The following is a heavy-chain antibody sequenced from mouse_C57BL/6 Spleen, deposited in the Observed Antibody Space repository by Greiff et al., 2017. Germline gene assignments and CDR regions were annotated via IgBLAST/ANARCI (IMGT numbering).Heavy chain of an antibody. D-gene: IGHD1-1*01. CDR3: ATAGSSYALDD. Sequence: QVQLQQPGAELVMPGASVKLSCKASGYTFTSYWMHWVKQRPGQGLEWIGEIDPSDSYTNYNQKFKGKSTLTVDKSSSTAYMQLSSLTSEDSAVYFSATAGSSYALDDWGQGTSVTVAS. CDR2: IDPSDSYT. CDR1: GYTFTSYW. J-gene: IGHJ4*01. V-gene: IGHV1-69*01.